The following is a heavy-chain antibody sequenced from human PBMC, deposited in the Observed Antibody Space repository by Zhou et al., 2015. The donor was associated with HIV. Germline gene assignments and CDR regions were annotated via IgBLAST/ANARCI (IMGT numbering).Heavy chain of an antibody. V-gene: IGHV1-69*08. CDR1: GGTFSSYT. Sequence: QVQLVQSGAEVKKPGSSVKVSCKASGGTFSSYTISWVRQAPGQGLEWMGRIIPILGIANYAQKFQGRVTITADKSTSTAYMELSSLRSEDTAVYYCARDPTLYYCSGGSCYSNYYYYYGMDVWGQGTTVTVSS. J-gene: IGHJ6*02. CDR2: IIPILGIA. D-gene: IGHD2-15*01. CDR3: ARDPTLYYCSGGSCYSNYYYYYGMDV.